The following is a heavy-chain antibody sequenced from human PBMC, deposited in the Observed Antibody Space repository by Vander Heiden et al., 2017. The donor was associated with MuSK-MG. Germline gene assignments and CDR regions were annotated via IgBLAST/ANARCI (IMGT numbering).Heavy chain of an antibody. CDR2: ISYDGSNK. D-gene: IGHD3-10*01. CDR1: GFTFSSYA. J-gene: IGHJ3*02. V-gene: IGHV3-30-3*01. CDR3: ARVALGTMVRGVTGAFDI. Sequence: QVKLVETGGGVVQPGRCLILSWAASGFTFSSYAMHWVRQAPGKGLEWVAVISYDGSNKYYADSVKGRFTISRDNSKNTLYLQMNSLRAEDTAVYYCARVALGTMVRGVTGAFDIWGQGTMVTVSS.